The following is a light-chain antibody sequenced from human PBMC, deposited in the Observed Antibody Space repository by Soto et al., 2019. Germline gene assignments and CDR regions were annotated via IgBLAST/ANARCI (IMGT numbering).Light chain of an antibody. CDR2: DAS. CDR3: QQFSSYPLT. J-gene: IGKJ4*01. Sequence: EIVLTQSPATLSLSPGERATASCRASQSVSSYLAWYQQKPGQAPRHLIYDASNRATGIPDRFSGSGSGTDFTLTISRLEPEDFAVYYCQQFSSYPLTFGGGTKV. V-gene: IGKV3-11*01. CDR1: QSVSSY.